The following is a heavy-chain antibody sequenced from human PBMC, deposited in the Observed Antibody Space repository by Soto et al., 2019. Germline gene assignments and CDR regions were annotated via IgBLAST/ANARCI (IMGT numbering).Heavy chain of an antibody. CDR1: GGSISSGGYS. CDR2: IYHSGST. J-gene: IGHJ4*02. D-gene: IGHD2-15*01. CDR3: AGFVVPASRNSDFDY. V-gene: IGHV4-30-2*01. Sequence: SETLSLTCAVSGGSISSGGYSWSWIRQPPGKGLEWIGYIYHSGSTFYNPSLRSRVTLSVDTSKNQFSLRLNSVTVADTAVYFCAGFVVPASRNSDFDYWGQGTLVTVSS.